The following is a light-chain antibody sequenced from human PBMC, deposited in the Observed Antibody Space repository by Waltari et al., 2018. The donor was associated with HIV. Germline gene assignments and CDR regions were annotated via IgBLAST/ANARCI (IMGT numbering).Light chain of an antibody. CDR3: GTWDSSLSAEV. V-gene: IGLV1-51*01. CDR2: DNN. Sequence: QSVLTQPPSVSAAPGQKVTISCSGSSSNIANNYVSWYQQLPGTAPKRLIYDNNKRPSGIPDRCSGSKSGTSATLGITGLQTGDEADYYCGTWDSSLSAEVFGTGTKVTVL. CDR1: SSNIANNY. J-gene: IGLJ1*01.